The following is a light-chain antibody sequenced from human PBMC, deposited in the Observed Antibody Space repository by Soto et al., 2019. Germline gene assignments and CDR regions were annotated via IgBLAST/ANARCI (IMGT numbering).Light chain of an antibody. CDR2: GNI. J-gene: IGLJ2*01. V-gene: IGLV1-40*01. CDR3: QSYDSSLTVV. CDR1: SSNIGAGYD. Sequence: QSVLTQPPSVSGAPGQRVTISCTGSSSNIGAGYDVHWYQQVPGTAPKLHIYGNINRPSGVPDRFSGSKSGTSASLAITGLQADDEADYYCQSYDSSLTVVFGGGTKLTVL.